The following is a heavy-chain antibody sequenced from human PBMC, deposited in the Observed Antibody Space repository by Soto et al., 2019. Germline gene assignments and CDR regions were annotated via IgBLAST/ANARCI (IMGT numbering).Heavy chain of an antibody. D-gene: IGHD3-10*02. V-gene: IGHV4-34*01. CDR3: ARGLGAIVRGVIITRRFDP. CDR2: INHSGST. J-gene: IGHJ5*02. CDR1: GGSFSGYY. Sequence: QVQLQQWGAGLLKPSETLSLTCAVYGGSFSGYYWTWIRQPPGKGLEWIGEINHSGSTNYNPSLKSRVSISVDTSKNQFSLKLRSVTAADTAVYYCARGLGAIVRGVIITRRFDPWGQGTLVTVSS.